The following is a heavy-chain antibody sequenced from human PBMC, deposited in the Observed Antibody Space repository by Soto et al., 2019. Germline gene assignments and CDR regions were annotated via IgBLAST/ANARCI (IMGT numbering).Heavy chain of an antibody. CDR3: ASGAPTPRYCSGGSCYSIAFDI. Sequence: PSETLFLTCSVSGVTMSYGGYSWSWIRQSPGKGLEWLGYISHLETTYYNPSFKSRLSLSIDRTRNQFSLSLSSMTAADTAVYYCASGAPTPRYCSGGSCYSIAFDIWVQGTMV. CDR2: ISHLETT. J-gene: IGHJ3*02. D-gene: IGHD2-15*01. CDR1: GVTMSYGGYS. V-gene: IGHV4-30-2*06.